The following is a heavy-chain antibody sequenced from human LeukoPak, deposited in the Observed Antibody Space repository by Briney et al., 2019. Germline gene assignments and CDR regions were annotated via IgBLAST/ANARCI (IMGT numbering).Heavy chain of an antibody. CDR2: ISGSGGST. J-gene: IGHJ4*02. D-gene: IGHD2-2*01. V-gene: IGHV3-23*01. CDR3: AKTGGIVVKAARFDY. CDR1: GFTFSSYA. Sequence: GGSLRLSCAASGFTFSSYAMSWVRQAPGKGLEGVSAISGSGGSTYYADSVKGRFTISRDNSKNTLYLQMNSLRAEDTAVYYCAKTGGIVVKAARFDYWGQGTLVTVSS.